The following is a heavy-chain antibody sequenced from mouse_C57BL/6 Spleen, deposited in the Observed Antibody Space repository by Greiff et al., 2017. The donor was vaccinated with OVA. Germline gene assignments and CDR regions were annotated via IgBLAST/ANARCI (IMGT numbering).Heavy chain of an antibody. Sequence: EVKLQESGAELVRPGASVKLSCTASGFNIKDDYMHWVKQRPEQGLEWIGWIDPENGDTEYASKFPGQATLTADKSSSTAYMQLSSLTSEDSAVYFCARSDDYVLYFDYWGQGTTLTVSS. CDR2: IDPENGDT. CDR3: ARSDDYVLYFDY. CDR1: GFNIKDDY. J-gene: IGHJ2*01. D-gene: IGHD2-4*01. V-gene: IGHV14-4*01.